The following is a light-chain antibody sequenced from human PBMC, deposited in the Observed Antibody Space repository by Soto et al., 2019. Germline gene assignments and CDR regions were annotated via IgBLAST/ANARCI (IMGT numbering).Light chain of an antibody. V-gene: IGKV1-9*01. CDR3: QQLESYPST. J-gene: IGKJ4*01. Sequence: DIQMTQSPSSLSASVGDRVTMTCRASQDISNHLAWYKQKPGKAPKLLIYAASTLQSGVPSRFSGSGSGTDFTLTISSLQPEDFATYYCQQLESYPSTFGGGTKV. CDR1: QDISNH. CDR2: AAS.